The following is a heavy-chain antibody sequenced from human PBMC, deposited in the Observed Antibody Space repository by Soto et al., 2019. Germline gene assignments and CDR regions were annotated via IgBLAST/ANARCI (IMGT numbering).Heavy chain of an antibody. Sequence: ASVKVSCKASGYTFTSYAMHWVRQAPGQRLEWMGWINAGNGNTKYSQKFQGRVTITRDTSASTAYMELSSLRSEDTAVYYCARARGYCTNGVCSDYWGQGTLVTVSS. D-gene: IGHD2-8*01. CDR2: INAGNGNT. CDR3: ARARGYCTNGVCSDY. V-gene: IGHV1-3*01. J-gene: IGHJ4*02. CDR1: GYTFTSYA.